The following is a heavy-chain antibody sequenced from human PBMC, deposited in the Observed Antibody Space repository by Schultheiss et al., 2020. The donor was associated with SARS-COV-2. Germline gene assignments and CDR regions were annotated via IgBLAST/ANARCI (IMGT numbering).Heavy chain of an antibody. V-gene: IGHV4-34*01. CDR1: GFTFSSYG. CDR3: ARVAGIAVAGTIWYFDL. D-gene: IGHD6-19*01. CDR2: INHSGST. Sequence: GSLRLSCAASGFTFSSYGMHWIRQPPGKGLEWIGEINHSGSTNYNPSLKSRVTISVDTSKNQFSLKLSSVTAADTAVYYCARVAGIAVAGTIWYFDLWGRGTLVTVSS. J-gene: IGHJ2*01.